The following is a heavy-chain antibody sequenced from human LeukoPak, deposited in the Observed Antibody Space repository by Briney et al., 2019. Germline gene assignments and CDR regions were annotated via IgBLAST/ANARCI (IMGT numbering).Heavy chain of an antibody. D-gene: IGHD3-22*01. CDR2: INHSGST. V-gene: IGHV4-34*01. CDR1: GGSFSGYY. J-gene: IGHJ4*02. CDR3: AREPMIVVFYYFDY. Sequence: PSETLSLTCAVYGGSFSGYYWSWIRQPPGKGLEWIGEINHSGSTNYNPSLKSRVTISVDTSKNQFSLKLSSVTAADTAVYYCAREPMIVVFYYFDYWGQGTLVTVSS.